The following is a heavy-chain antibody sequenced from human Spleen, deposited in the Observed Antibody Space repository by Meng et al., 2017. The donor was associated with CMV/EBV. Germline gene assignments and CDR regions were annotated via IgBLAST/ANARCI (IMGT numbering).Heavy chain of an antibody. CDR1: GFTFDDYG. J-gene: IGHJ4*02. Sequence: GESLKISCAASGFTFDDYGMNWVRQAPGKGLEWVSSISSSSSYIYYADSVKGRFTISRDNAKDSLYLQMNSLRAEDTAVYYCARVEGITYYDFWSGYSGYWGQGTLVTVSS. CDR2: ISSSSSYI. CDR3: ARVEGITYYDFWSGYSGY. V-gene: IGHV3-21*06. D-gene: IGHD3-3*01.